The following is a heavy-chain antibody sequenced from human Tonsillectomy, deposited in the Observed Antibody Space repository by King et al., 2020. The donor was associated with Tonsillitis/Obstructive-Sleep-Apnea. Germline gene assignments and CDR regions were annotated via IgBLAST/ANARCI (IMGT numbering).Heavy chain of an antibody. J-gene: IGHJ3*02. D-gene: IGHD1-26*01. CDR3: ARERSSGSSYAFDI. V-gene: IGHV4-59*01. CDR2: IYYSGSA. CDR1: GGSISSYY. Sequence: VQLQESGPGLVKPSETLSLPCTVSGGSISSYYWSWLRQPPGKGLEWIGYIYYSGSASYNPSLKSRVTISVDTPKNHFSLELSSVTAADTAVYYCARERSSGSSYAFDIWGQGTMVTVSS.